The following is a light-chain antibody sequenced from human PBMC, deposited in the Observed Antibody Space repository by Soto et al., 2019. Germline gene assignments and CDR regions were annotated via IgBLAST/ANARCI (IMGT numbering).Light chain of an antibody. Sequence: EIVMTQSPATLSVSPGERATLSCRASQSVNNNLAWYQQKPGQAPRLLIYGASVRPTGIPARFSGSGSGTEFPLTINSLESEDFAVYYCQHYNNWPLTFVGGTKVEIK. CDR2: GAS. J-gene: IGKJ4*01. CDR3: QHYNNWPLT. CDR1: QSVNNN. V-gene: IGKV3-15*01.